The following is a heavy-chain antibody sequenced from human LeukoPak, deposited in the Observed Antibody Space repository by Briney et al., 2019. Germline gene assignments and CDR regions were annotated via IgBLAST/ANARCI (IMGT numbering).Heavy chain of an antibody. CDR3: AKDRMGVPDPKAYFAP. J-gene: IGHJ5*02. Sequence: PGGSLRLPCAASGFILTTYGTHWVRQAPGKGLEWVAFISYDGNNRYYADFVKGRFTISRDNSMNTLYLQMNTLRAEDTAVYYWAKDRMGVPDPKAYFAPWAQGPLVTVSS. CDR2: ISYDGNNR. V-gene: IGHV3-30*02. CDR1: GFILTTYG. D-gene: IGHD3-16*01.